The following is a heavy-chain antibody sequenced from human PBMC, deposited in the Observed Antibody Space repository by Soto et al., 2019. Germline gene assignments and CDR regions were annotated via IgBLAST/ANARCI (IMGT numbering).Heavy chain of an antibody. D-gene: IGHD3-3*01. CDR1: GDYIRSISYY. CDR2: IYYSGST. J-gene: IGHJ5*02. Sequence: SEPQRHTCTVSGDYIRSISYYWGWIRQPPGKGLEWIGNIYYSGSTYYNPSLKSRVAISVDTSKNQFSLKLSSVTAADTALYYCARSNSGYYKWFDPWGQGTLVTVSS. V-gene: IGHV4-39*01. CDR3: ARSNSGYYKWFDP.